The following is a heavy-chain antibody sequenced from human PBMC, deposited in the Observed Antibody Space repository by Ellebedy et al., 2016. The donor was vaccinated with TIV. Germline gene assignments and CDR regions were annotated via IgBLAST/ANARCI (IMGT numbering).Heavy chain of an antibody. Sequence: GSLRLSXTVSGGSISNYYWSWFRQPPGKRLEWIAYIYYNGNTNYNPSLKSRVTISVATSENQFSLRLTSVTAADTAVYYCARHFNSGTYPLDYWGPGTLVTASS. J-gene: IGHJ4*02. CDR3: ARHFNSGTYPLDY. D-gene: IGHD3-10*01. CDR1: GGSISNYY. CDR2: IYYNGNT. V-gene: IGHV4-59*08.